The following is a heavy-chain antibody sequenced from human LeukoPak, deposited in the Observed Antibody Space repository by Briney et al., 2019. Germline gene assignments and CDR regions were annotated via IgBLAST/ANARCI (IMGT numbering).Heavy chain of an antibody. CDR1: GFTFSTYA. J-gene: IGHJ4*02. D-gene: IGHD7-27*01. CDR3: ARQGHWGDLDY. V-gene: IGHV3-21*01. Sequence: KTGGSLRLSCAASGFTFSTYAMNWVRQAPGKGLEWVSSISSSSSYIYYADSVKGRFTISRDNAKNTVYLQMNSLRAEDTAEYYCARQGHWGDLDYWGQGTLVTVSS. CDR2: ISSSSSYI.